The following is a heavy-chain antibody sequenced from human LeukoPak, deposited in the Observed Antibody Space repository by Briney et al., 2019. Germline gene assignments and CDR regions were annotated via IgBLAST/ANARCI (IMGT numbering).Heavy chain of an antibody. V-gene: IGHV1-8*01. CDR2: MNPNSGST. Sequence: ASVKVSCKASAYTFTSYDINWVRQAAGLGLEWLGWMNPNSGSTGYAQKFQGRVTLTRDTSISTAYMELSSLRSEDTAVYYCARDYGGNSGWFDPWGQGTLVTVSS. CDR3: ARDYGGNSGWFDP. D-gene: IGHD4-23*01. CDR1: AYTFTSYD. J-gene: IGHJ5*02.